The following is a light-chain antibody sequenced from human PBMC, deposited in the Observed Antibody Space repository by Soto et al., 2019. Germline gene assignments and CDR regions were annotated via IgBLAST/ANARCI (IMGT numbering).Light chain of an antibody. V-gene: IGLV2-14*02. CDR3: AAWDDSLNGFVV. CDR2: EGN. CDR1: SSDVGSYNL. J-gene: IGLJ2*01. Sequence: QSALTQPASVSGSPGQSITISCTGTSSDVGSYNLVSWYQQHPGKAPKLMIYEGNKRPSGVPDRFSGSKSGTSASLAISGLQSEDEADYYCAAWDDSLNGFVVFGGGTKVTVL.